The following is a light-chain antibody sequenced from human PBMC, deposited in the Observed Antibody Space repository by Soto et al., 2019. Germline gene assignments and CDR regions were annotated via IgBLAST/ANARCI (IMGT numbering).Light chain of an antibody. V-gene: IGKV1-5*01. J-gene: IGKJ1*01. CDR3: QQYNSYSWT. CDR1: QSISSW. CDR2: DAS. Sequence: DIQMTQSPSTLSASVGDRVTITCRASQSISSWLAWYQQKPGKATKLLIYDASSLESGVPSRFSGSGSGTEFTLTISSLQPDDFATYYCQQYNSYSWTFGQGPKV.